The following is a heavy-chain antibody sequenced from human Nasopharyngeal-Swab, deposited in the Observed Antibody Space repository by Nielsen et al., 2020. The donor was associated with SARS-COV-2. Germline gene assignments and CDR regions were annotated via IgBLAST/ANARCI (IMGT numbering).Heavy chain of an antibody. D-gene: IGHD3-22*01. CDR3: ARERKNYYDSSGYYLEFYYYYYMDV. J-gene: IGHJ6*03. V-gene: IGHV3-21*01. CDR2: ISSSSSYI. CDR1: GFTFSSYS. Sequence: GGSLRLSCAASGFTFSSYSMNWVRQAPGKGLERVSSISSSSSYIYYADSVKGRFTISRDNAKNSLYLQMNSLRAEDTAVYYCARERKNYYDSSGYYLEFYYYYYMDVWGKGTTVTVSS.